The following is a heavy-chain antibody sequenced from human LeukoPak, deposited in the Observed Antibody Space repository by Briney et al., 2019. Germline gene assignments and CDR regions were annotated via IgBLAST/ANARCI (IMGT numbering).Heavy chain of an antibody. CDR3: AKQLLKGLTSANWFDP. CDR1: GFTFSSYA. Sequence: TGGSLRLSCAASGFTFSSYAMSWVRQAPGKGLEWVSAISGSGGSTYYADSVKGRFTISRDNSKNTLYLQMNSLRAEDTAVYYCAKQLLKGLTSANWFDPWGQGTLVTVSS. CDR2: ISGSGGST. V-gene: IGHV3-23*01. D-gene: IGHD3-9*01. J-gene: IGHJ5*02.